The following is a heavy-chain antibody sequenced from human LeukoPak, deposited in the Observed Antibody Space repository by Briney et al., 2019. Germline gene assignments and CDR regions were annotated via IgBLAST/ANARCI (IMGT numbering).Heavy chain of an antibody. J-gene: IGHJ4*02. Sequence: GGSLRLSCAASGFSLSDYYVTWIRQPPGKGLEWVSYLSMSGTSTKYADSLKGRFTMSRDNAKNLVFLEMTGLRADDTAVYYCARVHLRSHWGQGTLVTVSS. V-gene: IGHV3-11*01. CDR2: LSMSGTST. CDR1: GFSLSDYY. D-gene: IGHD1-1*01. CDR3: ARVHLRSH.